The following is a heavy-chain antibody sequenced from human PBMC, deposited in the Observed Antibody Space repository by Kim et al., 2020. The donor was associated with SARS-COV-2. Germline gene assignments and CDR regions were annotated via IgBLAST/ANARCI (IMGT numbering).Heavy chain of an antibody. Sequence: ASVKVSCKASGYTFTSYGISWVRQAPGQGLEWMGWISAYNGNTNYAQKLQGRVTMTTDTSTSTAYMELRSLRSDDTAVYYCARGENYYESSGYYAEHWGQGTLVTVSS. D-gene: IGHD3-22*01. CDR1: GYTFTSYG. CDR3: ARGENYYESSGYYAEH. V-gene: IGHV1-18*01. J-gene: IGHJ4*02. CDR2: ISAYNGNT.